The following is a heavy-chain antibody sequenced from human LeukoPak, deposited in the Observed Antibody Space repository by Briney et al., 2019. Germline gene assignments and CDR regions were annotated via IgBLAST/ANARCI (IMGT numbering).Heavy chain of an antibody. CDR1: GFTFSSYS. D-gene: IGHD6-19*01. CDR3: AREMGIAVAVQPLLAYYYYYYMDV. V-gene: IGHV3-21*01. Sequence: PGGSLRLSCAASGFTFSSYSMNWVRQAPGKGLEWVSSISSSSSYIYYADSVKGRFTISRDNAKNSLYLQMNSLRAEDTAVYYCAREMGIAVAVQPLLAYYYYYYMDVWGKGTTVTISS. J-gene: IGHJ6*03. CDR2: ISSSSSYI.